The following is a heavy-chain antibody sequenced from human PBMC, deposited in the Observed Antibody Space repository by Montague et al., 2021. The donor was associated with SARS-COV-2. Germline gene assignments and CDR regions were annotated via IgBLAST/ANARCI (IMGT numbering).Heavy chain of an antibody. J-gene: IGHJ5*02. CDR1: GGSISSSNW. D-gene: IGHD2-2*01. Sequence: SETLSLTCAVSGGSISSSNWWCCVRHPPGKGLEWIGDIYHSRSTNYNSPLKSRAITLLDKSKNHYSLKLSSVTAADTAVYYCALPTAGARFDPWGQGTLVTVSS. CDR3: ALPTAGARFDP. CDR2: IYHSRST. V-gene: IGHV4-4*02.